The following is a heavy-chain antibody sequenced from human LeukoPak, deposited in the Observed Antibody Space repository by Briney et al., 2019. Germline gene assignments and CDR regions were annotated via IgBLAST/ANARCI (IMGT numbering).Heavy chain of an antibody. CDR1: GYTFTGYY. Sequence: GASVKVSFEASGYTFTGYYIHWVRQAPGQGLEWMGWIIPNSGGTNYAQKFQGRVTMTRDTSISTAYMELSRLTSDDTAIYYCARGGGGLMYWGQGTMVTVTS. CDR3: ARGGGGLMY. D-gene: IGHD5-12*01. CDR2: IIPNSGGT. V-gene: IGHV1-2*02. J-gene: IGHJ4*02.